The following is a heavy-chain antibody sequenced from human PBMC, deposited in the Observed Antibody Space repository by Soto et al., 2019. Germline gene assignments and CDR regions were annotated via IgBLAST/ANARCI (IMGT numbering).Heavy chain of an antibody. J-gene: IGHJ5*02. CDR2: IYPGDSDT. CDR1: GYSFTSYW. V-gene: IGHV5-51*01. D-gene: IGHD2-21*02. CDR3: ARTKHIVVVTAIPLGWFDP. Sequence: SLKISCKGSGYSFTSYWIGWVRQMPGKGLEWMGIIYPGDSDTRYSPSFQGQVTISADKSISTAYLQWSSLKASDTAMYYCARTKHIVVVTAIPLGWFDPWGQGTLVTVSS.